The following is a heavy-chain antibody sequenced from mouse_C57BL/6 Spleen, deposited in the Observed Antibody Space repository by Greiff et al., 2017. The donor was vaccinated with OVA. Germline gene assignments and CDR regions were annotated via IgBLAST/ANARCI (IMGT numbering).Heavy chain of an antibody. CDR1: GFSLTSYG. CDR3: AKNRDYYGGAMDY. D-gene: IGHD1-1*01. J-gene: IGHJ4*01. Sequence: VQLQQSGPGLVQPSQSLSITCTVSGFSLTSYGVHWVRQSPGKGLEWLGVIWRGGSTDYNAAFMSRLSITKDNSKSQVFFKMNSLQADDTAIYYCAKNRDYYGGAMDYWGQGTSVTVSS. CDR2: IWRGGST. V-gene: IGHV2-5*01.